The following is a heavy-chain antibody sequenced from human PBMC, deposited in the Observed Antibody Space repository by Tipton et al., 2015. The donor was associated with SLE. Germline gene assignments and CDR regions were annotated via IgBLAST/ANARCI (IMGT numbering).Heavy chain of an antibody. Sequence: QLVQSGAEVKKPGASVKVSCKASGYTFTSYGISWVRQAPGQGLEWMGGIIPIFGTANYAQKFQGRVTITADESTSTAYMELSRLRSDDTAVYYCARDPSYSFDYWGQGTLVTVSS. CDR2: IIPIFGTA. CDR3: ARDPSYSFDY. V-gene: IGHV1-69*13. J-gene: IGHJ4*02. CDR1: GYTFTSYG. D-gene: IGHD6-6*01.